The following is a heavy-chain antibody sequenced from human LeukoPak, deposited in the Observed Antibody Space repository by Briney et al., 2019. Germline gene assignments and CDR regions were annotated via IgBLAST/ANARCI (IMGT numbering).Heavy chain of an antibody. D-gene: IGHD6-13*01. Sequence: SETLSLTCAVYGGSFSGYYWSWIRLPPGKGLEWIGEINHSGSTNYNPSLKSRVTISVDTSKNQFSLKLSSVTAADTAVYYCATLAAAASQDYWGQGTLVTVSS. V-gene: IGHV4-34*01. J-gene: IGHJ4*02. CDR3: ATLAAAASQDY. CDR2: INHSGST. CDR1: GGSFSGYY.